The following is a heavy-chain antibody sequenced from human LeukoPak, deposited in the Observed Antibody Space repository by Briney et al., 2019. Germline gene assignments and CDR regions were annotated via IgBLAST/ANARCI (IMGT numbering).Heavy chain of an antibody. CDR3: ARDRGLYAMALYYYYGMDV. Sequence: SETLSLTCIVSGGSINSGAYFWSWIRQHPGKGLEWIGYIYYRGITYYHPSLKSRVTISVDTSKNQFSLKLSSVTAADTAVYYCARDRGLYAMALYYYYGMDVWGQGTTVTVSS. V-gene: IGHV4-31*03. CDR1: GGSINSGAYF. CDR2: IYYRGIT. D-gene: IGHD2-8*01. J-gene: IGHJ6*02.